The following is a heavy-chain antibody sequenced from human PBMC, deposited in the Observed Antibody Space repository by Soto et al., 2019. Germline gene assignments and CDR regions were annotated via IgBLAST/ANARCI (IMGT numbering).Heavy chain of an antibody. V-gene: IGHV1-18*04. CDR2: ISAHNGNT. D-gene: IGHD2-2*02. CDR1: GFRFTYYG. Sequence: QMQLVQSGAEVKKPGASVRVSCKAFGFRFTYYGITWVRQAPGQGLEWMGWISAHNGNTNYAQKLEGRVTMTTDTSTSTAYMELRSLRSDDTAVYYCARSYCSTSTCYSYWLDPWGQGTLVTVSS. CDR3: ARSYCSTSTCYSYWLDP. J-gene: IGHJ5*02.